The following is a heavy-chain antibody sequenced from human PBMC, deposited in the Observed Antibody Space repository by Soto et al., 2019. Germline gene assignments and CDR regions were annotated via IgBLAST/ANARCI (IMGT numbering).Heavy chain of an antibody. V-gene: IGHV3-23*01. CDR3: AKDVVYCSGGSCYPGGFDY. CDR1: GFTFSSYA. Sequence: EVQLLESGGGLVQPGGSLRLSCAASGFTFSSYAMSWVRQAPGKGLEWVSAISGSGGSTYYADSVKGRFTISRDNSKNTLYLQMNSLGAEDTAVYYCAKDVVYCSGGSCYPGGFDYWGQGTLVTVSS. J-gene: IGHJ4*02. D-gene: IGHD2-15*01. CDR2: ISGSGGST.